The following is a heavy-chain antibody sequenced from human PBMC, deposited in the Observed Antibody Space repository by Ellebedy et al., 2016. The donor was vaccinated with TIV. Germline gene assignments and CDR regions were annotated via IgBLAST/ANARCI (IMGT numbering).Heavy chain of an antibody. CDR2: ISSSSGYI. D-gene: IGHD2-15*01. Sequence: PGGSLRLSCAASGFTFSNYSMNWVRQAPGKGLEWVSSISSSSGYISYADSVTGRFTISRDNAANPLDLQMNSLRAEDTAVYYCARDGGDCSGGSCYFGVRYYYYGMDVWGQGTTVTVSS. CDR1: GFTFSNYS. CDR3: ARDGGDCSGGSCYFGVRYYYYGMDV. J-gene: IGHJ6*02. V-gene: IGHV3-21*01.